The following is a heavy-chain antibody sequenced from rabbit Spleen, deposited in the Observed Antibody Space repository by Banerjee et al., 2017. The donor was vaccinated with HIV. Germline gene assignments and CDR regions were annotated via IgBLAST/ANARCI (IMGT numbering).Heavy chain of an antibody. CDR2: IYTGDGTT. CDR1: GFSFSDKAV. V-gene: IGHV1S45*01. J-gene: IGHJ2*01. Sequence: QEQLVESGGGLVQPEGSLKLSCTASGFSFSDKAVMCWVRQAPGKGLEWIACIYTGDGTTYYATWAKGRFTISKTSSTTVTLQMTSLTAADTATYFCARNPYGSSISIWGPGTLVTVS. D-gene: IGHD1-1*01. CDR3: ARNPYGSSISI.